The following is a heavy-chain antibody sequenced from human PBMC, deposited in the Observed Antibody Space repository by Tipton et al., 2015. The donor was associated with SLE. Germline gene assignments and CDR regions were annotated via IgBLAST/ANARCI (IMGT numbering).Heavy chain of an antibody. V-gene: IGHV4-34*01. J-gene: IGHJ3*02. D-gene: IGHD5-24*01. CDR3: ARGVRDGSGQSDFEI. Sequence: TLSLTCAVYGGSFSGYYWSWIRQPPGKGLEWIGEINHSGSTNYNPSLKSRVTISINTSKNQFSLNLSSVTAEDTAVYFCARGVRDGSGQSDFEIWGQGTMVSVSS. CDR2: INHSGST. CDR1: GGSFSGYY.